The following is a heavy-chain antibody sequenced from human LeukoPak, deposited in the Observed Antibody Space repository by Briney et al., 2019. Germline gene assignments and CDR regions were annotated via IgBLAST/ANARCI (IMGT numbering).Heavy chain of an antibody. CDR3: ARTPAVVVPAAMDLAWFDP. J-gene: IGHJ5*02. Sequence: ASVKVSCKASGYTFTSYGISWVRQAPGQGLEWMGWISAYNGNTNYAQKLQGRVTMTTDTSTSTAYMELRSLRSDDTAVYYCARTPAVVVPAAMDLAWFDPWGQGTLVSVSS. V-gene: IGHV1-18*01. CDR1: GYTFTSYG. D-gene: IGHD2-2*01. CDR2: ISAYNGNT.